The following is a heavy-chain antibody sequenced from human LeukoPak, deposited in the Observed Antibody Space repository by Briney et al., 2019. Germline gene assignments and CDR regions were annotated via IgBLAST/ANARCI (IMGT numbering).Heavy chain of an antibody. CDR1: GFTFSSYE. CDR2: ISSSGSTI. Sequence: GGSLRLSCAASGFTFSSYEMNWVRQAPGKGLEWVSYISSSGSTIYYADSVKGGFTISRDNAKISLYLQMNSLRAEHTAVYYCARDQVVRGVLGPPGYYYYMDVWGKGTTVTISS. J-gene: IGHJ6*03. D-gene: IGHD3-10*01. CDR3: ARDQVVRGVLGPPGYYYYMDV. V-gene: IGHV3-48*03.